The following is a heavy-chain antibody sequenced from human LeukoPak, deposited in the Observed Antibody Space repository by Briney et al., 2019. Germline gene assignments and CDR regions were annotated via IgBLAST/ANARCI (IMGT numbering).Heavy chain of an antibody. D-gene: IGHD6-6*01. V-gene: IGHV3-7*03. Sequence: GGSLRLSCAASGFTFNNYWMSWVRQAPGKGLEWLANIKEDGSRKYHVDSVKGRFTISRDNAKNSLYLQMNSLRAEDTALYHCARVRYSSSWDDAFDIWGQGTMVTVSS. CDR3: ARVRYSSSWDDAFDI. CDR1: GFTFNNYW. J-gene: IGHJ3*02. CDR2: IKEDGSRK.